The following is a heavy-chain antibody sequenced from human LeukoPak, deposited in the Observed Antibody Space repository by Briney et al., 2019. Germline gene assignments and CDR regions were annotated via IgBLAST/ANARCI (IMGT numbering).Heavy chain of an antibody. J-gene: IGHJ6*02. CDR1: GFTVSSNY. V-gene: IGHV3-53*01. CDR2: IYSGGST. Sequence: GGSLRLSCAASGFTVSSNYMSWVRQAPGKGLEWVSVIYSGGSTYYADSVKGRFTISRDNSKNTLYLQMNSLRAEDTAVYYCASSSWYPLYYYYYGMDVWGHGTTVTVSS. D-gene: IGHD6-13*01. CDR3: ASSSWYPLYYYYYGMDV.